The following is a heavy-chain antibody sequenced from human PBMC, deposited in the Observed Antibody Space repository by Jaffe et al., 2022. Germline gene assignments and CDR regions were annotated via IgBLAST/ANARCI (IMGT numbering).Heavy chain of an antibody. Sequence: QVQLVQSGAEVKKPGSSVKVSCKASGGTFSSYAISWVRQAPGQGLEWMGGIIPIFGTANYAQKFQGRVTITTDESTSTAYMELSSLRSEDTAVYYCAREPYDILTGYYNLSYYFDYWGQGTLVTVSS. J-gene: IGHJ4*02. CDR3: AREPYDILTGYYNLSYYFDY. V-gene: IGHV1-69*05. CDR2: IIPIFGTA. D-gene: IGHD3-9*01. CDR1: GGTFSSYA.